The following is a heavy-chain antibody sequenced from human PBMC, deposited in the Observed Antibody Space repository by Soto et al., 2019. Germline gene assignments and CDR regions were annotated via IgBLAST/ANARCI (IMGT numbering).Heavy chain of an antibody. CDR2: INPSGGST. CDR1: GYTFTSYY. CDR3: ARSRVVVITPRYYFDY. V-gene: IGHV1-46*01. J-gene: IGHJ4*02. D-gene: IGHD3-22*01. Sequence: ASVKVSCKASGYTFTSYYMHWVRQAPGQGLEWVGIINPSGGSTSYAQKFQGRVTMTRDTSTSTVYMELSSLRSEDTAVYYCARSRVVVITPRYYFDYWGQGTLVTVSS.